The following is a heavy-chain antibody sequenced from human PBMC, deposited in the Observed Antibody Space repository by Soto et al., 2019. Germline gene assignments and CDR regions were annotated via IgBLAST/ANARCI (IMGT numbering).Heavy chain of an antibody. Sequence: SETLSLTCWVFGGSMGSSSYYWAWIRQPLGKGQERVGGMDYSGGAYYNSSLTSRVIISVDTSKNKFSLKLNSVTAAETAVYFCASHKRITVVGVVPIRGIFDYWGKGDLVTVSS. CDR1: GGSMGSSSYY. CDR2: MDYSGGA. D-gene: IGHD3-3*01. J-gene: IGHJ4*02. CDR3: ASHKRITVVGVVPIRGIFDY. V-gene: IGHV4-39*01.